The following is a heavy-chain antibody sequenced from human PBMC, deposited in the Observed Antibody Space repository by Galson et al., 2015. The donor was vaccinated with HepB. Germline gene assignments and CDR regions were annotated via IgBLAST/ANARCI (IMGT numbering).Heavy chain of an antibody. V-gene: IGHV3-33*01. CDR2: IWYDGSNK. Sequence: SLRLSCAASGFSFSTYAIHWVRQAPGEGLEWVAVIWYDGSNKFYADSVKGRFTISRDSSKNTLDLQMNSLRAEDTAVYYCARDYYGSGSYTDYYMDVWGKGTTVTVSS. CDR1: GFSFSTYA. D-gene: IGHD3-10*01. J-gene: IGHJ6*03. CDR3: ARDYYGSGSYTDYYMDV.